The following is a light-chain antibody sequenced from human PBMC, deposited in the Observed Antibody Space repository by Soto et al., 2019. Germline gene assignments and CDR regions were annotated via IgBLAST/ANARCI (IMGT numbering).Light chain of an antibody. CDR2: SNN. CDR3: AAWDDSLNGLYV. J-gene: IGLJ1*01. CDR1: SSNIGSNT. Sequence: QSVLTQPPSASGTPEQRVTISCSGSSSNIGSNTVNWYQQLLGTAPKLLIYSNNQRPSGVPDRFSGSKSGTSASLAISGLQSEDEADYYCAAWDDSLNGLYVFGTGTKVTVL. V-gene: IGLV1-44*01.